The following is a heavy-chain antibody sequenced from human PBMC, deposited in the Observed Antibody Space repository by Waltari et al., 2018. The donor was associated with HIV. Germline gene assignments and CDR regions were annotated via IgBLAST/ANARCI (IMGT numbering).Heavy chain of an antibody. V-gene: IGHV4-39*01. J-gene: IGHJ6*02. CDR3: ARRDGSGWDNYYYGMDV. Sequence: QLQLQESGPGLVKPSETLSLTCTVPGGSISSSSYYWGWIRPTPGKGLEWIGSIYYSGSTYYNPSLKSRVTISVDTSKNQFSLKLSSVTAADTAVYYCARRDGSGWDNYYYGMDVWGQGTTVTVSS. CDR2: IYYSGST. D-gene: IGHD6-19*01. CDR1: GGSISSSSYY.